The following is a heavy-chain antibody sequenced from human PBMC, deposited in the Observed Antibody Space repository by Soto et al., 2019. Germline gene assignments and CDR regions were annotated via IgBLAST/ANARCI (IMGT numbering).Heavy chain of an antibody. CDR2: ISYDGSNK. J-gene: IGHJ3*02. D-gene: IGHD3-3*01. CDR3: AKDRVLRFLEWLIDAFDI. Sequence: PGGSLRLSCAASGFTLSSYGMHWVRQAPGKGLEWVAVISYDGSNKYYADSVKGRFTISRDNSKNTLYLQMNSLRAEDTAVYYCAKDRVLRFLEWLIDAFDIWGQGTMVTVSS. CDR1: GFTLSSYG. V-gene: IGHV3-30*18.